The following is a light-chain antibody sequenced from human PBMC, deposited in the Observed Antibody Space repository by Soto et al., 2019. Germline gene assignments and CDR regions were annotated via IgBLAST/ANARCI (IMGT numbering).Light chain of an antibody. CDR2: AAS. J-gene: IGKJ4*01. CDR3: QQADSFPLT. Sequence: DIQMTQSPSSVSASVGGRVTFTCRARQGISSWLAWYQQKPGKAPKLLIYAASSLQSGVPSRFSGIGSGTDFTLINNSLQPEDFATYYCQQADSFPLTFGGGTKVDIK. V-gene: IGKV1-12*01. CDR1: QGISSW.